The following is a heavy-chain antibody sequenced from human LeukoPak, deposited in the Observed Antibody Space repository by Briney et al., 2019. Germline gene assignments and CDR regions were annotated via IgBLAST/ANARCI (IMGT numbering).Heavy chain of an antibody. J-gene: IGHJ4*02. CDR1: GGSISSYY. Sequence: SETLSLTCTVPGGSISSYYWSWIPPPPGKGLEWIGYIYYSGSTNYNPSLQSRVTISVDTSKNQFSLKLSSVTAADTAVYYCARRNDGLFDYWGQGTLVTVSS. D-gene: IGHD1-1*01. CDR2: IYYSGST. CDR3: ARRNDGLFDY. V-gene: IGHV4-59*01.